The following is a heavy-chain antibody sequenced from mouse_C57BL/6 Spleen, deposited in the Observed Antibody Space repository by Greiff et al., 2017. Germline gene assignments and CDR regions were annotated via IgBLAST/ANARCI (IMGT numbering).Heavy chain of an antibody. CDR3: ARWGGGNSPFAY. J-gene: IGHJ3*01. CDR1: GYTFTSYW. V-gene: IGHV1-61*01. D-gene: IGHD2-1*01. CDR2: IYPSDSET. Sequence: VQLQQPGAELVRPGSSVKLSCKASGYTFTSYWMDWVKQRPGQGLEWIGNIYPSDSETHYNQKFKDKATLTVDKSSSTAYMPLSSLTSEDSAVYYCARWGGGNSPFAYWGQGTLVTVSA.